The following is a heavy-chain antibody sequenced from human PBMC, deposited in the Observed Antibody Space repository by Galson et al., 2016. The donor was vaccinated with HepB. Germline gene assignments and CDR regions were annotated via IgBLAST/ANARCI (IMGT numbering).Heavy chain of an antibody. V-gene: IGHV3-30-3*01. CDR3: ASTHGIPYDRPDI. J-gene: IGHJ3*02. CDR1: GFSFRTYA. CDR2: ISYDGSNK. D-gene: IGHD3-22*01. Sequence: SLRLSCAASGFSFRTYAMHWVRQAPGTGLEWVAVISYDGSNKYYADAVKGRFTIPRDNSKNTLSLQMNTLRAEDTAIYSCASTHGIPYDRPDIWGQGKLVTVSS.